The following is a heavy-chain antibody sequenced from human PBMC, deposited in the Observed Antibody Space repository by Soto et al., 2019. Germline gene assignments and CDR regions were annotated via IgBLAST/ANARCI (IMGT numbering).Heavy chain of an antibody. V-gene: IGHV1-3*01. J-gene: IGHJ3*02. Sequence: ASVKVSCKASGYTFTSYAMHWVRQAPGQRLEWMGWINAGNGNTKYAQKFQGRVTITRDKSASTAYMELSSLRSEDTAVYYCARRDIAAAGLDAFDIRGQGTMVTVSS. D-gene: IGHD6-13*01. CDR3: ARRDIAAAGLDAFDI. CDR2: INAGNGNT. CDR1: GYTFTSYA.